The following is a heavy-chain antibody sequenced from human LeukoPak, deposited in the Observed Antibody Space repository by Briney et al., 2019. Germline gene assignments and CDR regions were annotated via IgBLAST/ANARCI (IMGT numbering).Heavy chain of an antibody. CDR3: ARFNYIGWFDP. J-gene: IGHJ5*02. Sequence: SETLSLTCTVSGGSISSGGYYWSWIRQHPGKGLEWIGYIYYSGSTYYNPSLKSRVTISVDTSKNQLSLKLSSVTAADTAVYYCARFNYIGWFDPWGQGTLVTVSS. CDR2: IYYSGST. V-gene: IGHV4-31*03. D-gene: IGHD1-7*01. CDR1: GGSISSGGYY.